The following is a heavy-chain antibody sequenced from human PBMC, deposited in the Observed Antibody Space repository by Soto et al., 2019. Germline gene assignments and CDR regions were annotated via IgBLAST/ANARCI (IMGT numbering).Heavy chain of an antibody. CDR3: WARRDDYGDYRFDP. D-gene: IGHD4-17*01. Sequence: QVQLVESGGGVVQPGRSLRLSCAASGFTFSSYGMHWVRQAPGKGLEWVAVIWYDGSNKYYADSVKGRFTISRDNSKNTLYLQMNSLRADDTAVYYYWARRDDYGDYRFDPWGQGTLVTVSS. J-gene: IGHJ5*02. V-gene: IGHV3-33*01. CDR1: GFTFSSYG. CDR2: IWYDGSNK.